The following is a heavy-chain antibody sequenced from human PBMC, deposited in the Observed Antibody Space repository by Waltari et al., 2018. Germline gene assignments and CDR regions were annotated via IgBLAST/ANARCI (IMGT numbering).Heavy chain of an antibody. J-gene: IGHJ4*02. D-gene: IGHD3-16*01. Sequence: QVQLVQSGSELKKPGASGKVSCKASGYIFTNYARNGVRQAPGQGLEWMGWINTKPGNPTYAQGFRGRFVFSLDTSVSTASLQISSLKAEDTAVYYCARGIQLWGRGSWYFDNWGQGTLVTVSS. CDR1: GYIFTNYA. CDR2: INTKPGNP. CDR3: ARGIQLWGRGSWYFDN. V-gene: IGHV7-4-1*02.